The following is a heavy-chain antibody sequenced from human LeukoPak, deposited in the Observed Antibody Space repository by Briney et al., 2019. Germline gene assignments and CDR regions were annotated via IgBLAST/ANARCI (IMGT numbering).Heavy chain of an antibody. CDR2: ISHSGST. CDR3: ARRPMVSLIPHGAFDI. D-gene: IGHD2-21*02. Sequence: PSETLSLTCTVSGGSISNNYWSWVRQTPGKGLEWLGYISHSGSTTYNPSLKSRVRISVDTPNSQFSLKLSSVTAEDTAVYYCARRPMVSLIPHGAFDIWGQGTMVTVSS. V-gene: IGHV4-59*12. J-gene: IGHJ3*02. CDR1: GGSISNNY.